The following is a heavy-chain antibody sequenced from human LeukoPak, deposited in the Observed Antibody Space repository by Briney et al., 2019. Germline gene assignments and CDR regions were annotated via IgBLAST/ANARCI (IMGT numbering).Heavy chain of an antibody. Sequence: SETLSLTCTVSGGSISSYYWSWIRQPAGKGLEWIGRIYTSGSTNYNPSLKSRVTISVDTSKNQFSLELSSVTAADTAVYYCARGSYYDILFDPWGQGTLVTVSS. CDR1: GGSISSYY. J-gene: IGHJ5*02. D-gene: IGHD3-9*01. CDR3: ARGSYYDILFDP. CDR2: IYTSGST. V-gene: IGHV4-4*07.